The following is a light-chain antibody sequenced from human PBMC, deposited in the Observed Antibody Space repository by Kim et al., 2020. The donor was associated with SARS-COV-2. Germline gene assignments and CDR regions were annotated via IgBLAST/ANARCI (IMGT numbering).Light chain of an antibody. CDR3: QQRYNRPPYT. V-gene: IGKV3-11*01. CDR1: QSVSNY. CDR2: QAS. Sequence: LSPGETGPLSYRASQSVSNYLAWYKQKPGQAPSLLIYQASNRATGIPVRFSGSGSGTDFTLTISSLEPEDSAVYYCQQRYNRPPYTFGQGTKLEI. J-gene: IGKJ2*01.